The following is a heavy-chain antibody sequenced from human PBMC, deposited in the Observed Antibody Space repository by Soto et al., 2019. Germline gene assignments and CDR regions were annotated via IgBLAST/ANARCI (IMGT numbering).Heavy chain of an antibody. CDR3: ASPGNIIVVPAAISLFDY. V-gene: IGHV4-39*01. Sequence: QLQLQESGPGLVKPSETLSLTCTVSGGSISSSSYYWGWIRQPPGKGLEWIGSIYYSGSTYYNPSLKSRVTISVDTSKNQFSLKLSSVTAADTAVYYCASPGNIIVVPAAISLFDYWGQGTLVTVSS. J-gene: IGHJ4*02. CDR1: GGSISSSSYY. CDR2: IYYSGST. D-gene: IGHD2-2*01.